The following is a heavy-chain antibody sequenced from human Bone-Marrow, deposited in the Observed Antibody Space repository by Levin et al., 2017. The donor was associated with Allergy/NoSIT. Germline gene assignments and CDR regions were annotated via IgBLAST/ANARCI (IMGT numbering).Heavy chain of an antibody. CDR3: ARGRQQRADDAFDI. Sequence: PGESLKISCKASGYRFPYFYIHWVRQAPGQGLEWMGIINPSGGATTYAQTFRGRVTMTRDTSTGTMYMDLSSLRSDDTAVYYCARGRQQRADDAFDIWGQGTMVTVSS. CDR2: INPSGGAT. D-gene: IGHD6-13*01. CDR1: GYRFPYFY. J-gene: IGHJ3*02. V-gene: IGHV1-46*01.